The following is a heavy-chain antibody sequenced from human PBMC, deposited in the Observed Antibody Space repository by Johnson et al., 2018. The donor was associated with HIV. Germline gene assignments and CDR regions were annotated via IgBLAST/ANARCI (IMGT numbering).Heavy chain of an antibody. CDR3: AREEGGYYDSSGYYYVGAFDI. Sequence: EVQLVESGGGLVQPGRSLRLACAASGFTFHEYAMHWVRQTPGKGLEWVSGISWNSGSVGYADSVKGRLTISRDNSKKSLYLDMISLRAEDTAVYYCAREEGGYYDSSGYYYVGAFDIWGQGTMVTVSS. CDR1: GFTFHEYA. D-gene: IGHD3-22*01. V-gene: IGHV3-9*01. J-gene: IGHJ3*02. CDR2: ISWNSGSV.